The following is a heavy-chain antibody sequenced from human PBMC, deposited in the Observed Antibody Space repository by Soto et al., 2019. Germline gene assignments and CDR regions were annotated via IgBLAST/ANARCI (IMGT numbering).Heavy chain of an antibody. CDR3: ARGMTVTHAGDY. V-gene: IGHV1-3*01. D-gene: IGHD4-4*01. J-gene: IGHJ4*02. CDR2: INAGNGNT. CDR1: GYTFTSYA. Sequence: QVQLVQSGAEVKKPGASVKVSCKASGYTFTSYAMHWVRQAPGQRLEWMGWINAGNGNTKYSQKFQGRVTITRDTSASTAYMELSSLRSEDTAVYYCARGMTVTHAGDYWGQGTLVTVSS.